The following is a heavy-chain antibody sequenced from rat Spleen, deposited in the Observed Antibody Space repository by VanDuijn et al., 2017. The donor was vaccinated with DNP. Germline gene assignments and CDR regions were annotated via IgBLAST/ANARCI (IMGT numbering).Heavy chain of an antibody. CDR3: VEEESGVRY. J-gene: IGHJ2*01. D-gene: IGHD4-3*01. CDR1: GFNFDDHW. CDR2: INKDDTII. V-gene: IGHV4-2*01. Sequence: EVKLVESGGGLVQPGGSLKLSCAASGFNFDDHWMGWVRQAPGKGLEWIGEINKDDTIINYVPSLKDKFTISRDNAQDSLYLQMSKLGSKDTAIYYCVEEESGVRYWGQGVMVTVSP.